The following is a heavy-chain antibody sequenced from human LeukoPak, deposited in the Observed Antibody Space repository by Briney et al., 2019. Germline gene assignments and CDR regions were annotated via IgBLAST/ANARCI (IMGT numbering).Heavy chain of an antibody. V-gene: IGHV1-69*05. CDR2: IIPIFGTA. J-gene: IGHJ4*02. CDR3: ARGAQESGAVAGTLSVFDY. D-gene: IGHD6-19*01. CDR1: GGTFSSYA. Sequence: ASAKVSCKASGGTFSSYAISWVRQAPGQGLEWMGGIIPIFGTANYAQKFQGRVTITTDESTSTAYMELSSLRSEDTAVYYCARGAQESGAVAGTLSVFDYWGQGTLVTVSS.